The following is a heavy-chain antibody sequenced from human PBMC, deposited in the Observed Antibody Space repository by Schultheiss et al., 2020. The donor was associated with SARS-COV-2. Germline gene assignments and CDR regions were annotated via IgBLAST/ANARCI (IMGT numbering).Heavy chain of an antibody. Sequence: SETLSLTCAVYGGSFSGYYWSWIRQPPGKGLEWIGSIYYSGSTYYNPSLKSRVTTSGHTSKEQFSLKLSSVTAADTAVYFCARSLGGGSLETNNWFDPWGQGTLVTVSS. CDR2: IYYSGST. D-gene: IGHD1-26*01. CDR1: GGSFSGYY. V-gene: IGHV4-34*01. J-gene: IGHJ5*02. CDR3: ARSLGGGSLETNNWFDP.